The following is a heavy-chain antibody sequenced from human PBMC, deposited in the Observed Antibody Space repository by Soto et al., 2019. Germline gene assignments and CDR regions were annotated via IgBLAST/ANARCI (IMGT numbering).Heavy chain of an antibody. D-gene: IGHD3-3*01. V-gene: IGHV3-30*04. CDR2: ITSDGKKT. CDR1: GFSFASFA. J-gene: IGHJ5*02. Sequence: QVQLVESGGRVVQTGTSLRLSWVASGFSFASFAMHWGRQTPGGGPEWVASITSDGKKTYYADFAKGRVTISRDNAKNRIFLDMHRPGPEDTAVYFCARDPGSDLWRGVFDPWGQGTVVSVSS. CDR3: ARDPGSDLWRGVFDP.